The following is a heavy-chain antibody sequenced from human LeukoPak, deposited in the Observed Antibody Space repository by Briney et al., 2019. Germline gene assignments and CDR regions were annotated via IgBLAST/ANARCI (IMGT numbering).Heavy chain of an antibody. CDR2: INPNSGGT. CDR1: GYTFTDYF. V-gene: IGHV1-2*06. J-gene: IGHJ4*02. CDR3: ARDFERPDY. Sequence: ASVKVSCRASGYTFTDYFIHWVRQAPGQGVEWMGRINPNSGGTNYAQKFQGRVTMTRDTSISTAYMELIRLRSDDTAVYYCARDFERPDYWGQGTLVTVSS.